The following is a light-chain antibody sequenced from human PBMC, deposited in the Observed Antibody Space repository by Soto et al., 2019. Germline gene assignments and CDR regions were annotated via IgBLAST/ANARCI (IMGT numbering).Light chain of an antibody. CDR3: QQYWSSPYT. CDR1: QSFSTSY. Sequence: EIVLTQSPGTLSLSPGERATLSCRASQSFSTSYLAWYQQKPGQAPRLLIYGASSRATDIPDRFSGSGSVTDFTLTLSRLEPEDFAFYYCQQYWSSPYTFGQGTKLEIK. CDR2: GAS. V-gene: IGKV3-20*01. J-gene: IGKJ2*01.